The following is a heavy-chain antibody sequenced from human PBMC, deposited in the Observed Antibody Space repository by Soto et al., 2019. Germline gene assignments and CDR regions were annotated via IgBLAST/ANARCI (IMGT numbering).Heavy chain of an antibody. CDR2: INADSGDT. CDR3: ATRDYDILTGYLHI. D-gene: IGHD3-9*01. J-gene: IGHJ1*01. V-gene: IGHV1-2*07. CDR1: EHTSTIYY. Sequence: QAHLVQSGAEVRKPGASVKVSCQALEHTSTIYYIHWVRQARGQWLEWMGWINADSGDTTYADDFRGRVTFARDTSTSTLHMELSRLRLDDTAMYFCATRDYDILTGYLHIWGQGTLITVSS.